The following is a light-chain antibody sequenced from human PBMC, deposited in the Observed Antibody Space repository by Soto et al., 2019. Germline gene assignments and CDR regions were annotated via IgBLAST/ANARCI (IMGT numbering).Light chain of an antibody. CDR1: SNDIGAFDY. V-gene: IGLV2-14*01. Sequence: QSALTQPTSVSGSPGQSINIYYTGNSNDIGAFDYVSWYQQHPGKAPRLLIHGVRNRPPGISSRFSGSKSGLTASLTISGLRAEDEADYYCSSFNTNSFYIFGPGTKVTVL. J-gene: IGLJ1*01. CDR3: SSFNTNSFYI. CDR2: GVR.